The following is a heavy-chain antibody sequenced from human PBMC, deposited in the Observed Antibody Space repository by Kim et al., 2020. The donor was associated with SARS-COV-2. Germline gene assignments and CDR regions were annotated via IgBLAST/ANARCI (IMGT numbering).Heavy chain of an antibody. V-gene: IGHV4-34*01. CDR3: ARLTKGPAGGRRPPAVAGTRNAFDI. Sequence: SETLSLTCAVYGGSFSGYYWSWIRQPPGKGLEWIGEINHSGSTNYNPSLKSRVTISVDTSKNQFSLELSSVTAADTAVYYCARLTKGPAGGRRPPAVAGTRNAFDIWGQGTMVTVSS. J-gene: IGHJ3*02. D-gene: IGHD6-19*01. CDR2: INHSGST. CDR1: GGSFSGYY.